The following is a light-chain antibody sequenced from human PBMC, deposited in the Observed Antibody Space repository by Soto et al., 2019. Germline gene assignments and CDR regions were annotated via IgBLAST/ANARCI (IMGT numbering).Light chain of an antibody. CDR2: SAS. Sequence: DIQMTQSPASLSVSVGDRVTITCRASLCINNYLNWYQQKPGQAPKLLIRSASTLQRGVPSRFSGSGSRTDFTLTITNLQPDDIATYYCQQSLTMPLTFGYGTRLHIK. CDR1: LCINNY. J-gene: IGKJ5*01. CDR3: QQSLTMPLT. V-gene: IGKV1-39*01.